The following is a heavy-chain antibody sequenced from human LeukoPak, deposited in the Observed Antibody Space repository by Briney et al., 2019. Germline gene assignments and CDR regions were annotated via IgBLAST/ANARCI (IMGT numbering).Heavy chain of an antibody. J-gene: IGHJ4*02. CDR1: GFTFSSYA. CDR2: IWYDGSNK. CDR3: SKESDGYTHFDY. D-gene: IGHD5-24*01. V-gene: IGHV3-33*06. Sequence: GGSLRLSCAASGFTFSSYAMCWVRQAPGKGLEWVSVIWYDGSNKYYADSVKGRFTISRDNSKNTLYLQMNSLRAEDTAVYYCSKESDGYTHFDYWGQGTLVSVSS.